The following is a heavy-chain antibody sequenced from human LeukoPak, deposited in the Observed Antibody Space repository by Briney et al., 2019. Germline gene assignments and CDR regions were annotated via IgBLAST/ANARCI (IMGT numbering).Heavy chain of an antibody. CDR1: GGSISSGSYY. D-gene: IGHD3-10*01. J-gene: IGHJ2*01. Sequence: SETLSLTCTVSGGSISSGSYYWSWIRQPAGKGLEWIGRIYTSGSTNYNPSLKSRVTISVDTSKNQFSLKLSSVTAADTAVYYCARVYYGSGTYPLNWYFDLWGRGTLVTVSS. CDR3: ARVYYGSGTYPLNWYFDL. CDR2: IYTSGST. V-gene: IGHV4-61*02.